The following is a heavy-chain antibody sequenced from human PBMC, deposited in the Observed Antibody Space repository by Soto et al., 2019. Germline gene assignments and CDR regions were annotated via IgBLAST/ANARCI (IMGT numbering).Heavy chain of an antibody. J-gene: IGHJ4*02. V-gene: IGHV1-18*04. CDR1: GYTFTSYG. CDR3: ARDRGIVGATDY. Sequence: ASVKVSCEASGYTFTSYGLTWVRQAPGQGLEWMGWISAYNGNTVYAQKLQGRVTMTTDTSTSTAYMDLRSLRSDDTAVYYCARDRGIVGATDYWGQGTLVTVSS. D-gene: IGHD1-26*01. CDR2: ISAYNGNT.